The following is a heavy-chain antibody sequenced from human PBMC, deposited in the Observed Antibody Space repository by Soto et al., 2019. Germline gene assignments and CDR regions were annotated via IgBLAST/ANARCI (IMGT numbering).Heavy chain of an antibody. Sequence: QITLKESGPTLVKPTQTLTLTCTFSGFSLSTSGVGVGWIRQPPGKALEWLALIYWDDDKRYSPSPKSRLTITKDTSKNQVVLTMTNMDPVDTATYYCAHSSRIAVAGHFDYWGQGTLVTVSS. J-gene: IGHJ4*02. CDR3: AHSSRIAVAGHFDY. CDR2: IYWDDDK. CDR1: GFSLSTSGVG. D-gene: IGHD6-19*01. V-gene: IGHV2-5*02.